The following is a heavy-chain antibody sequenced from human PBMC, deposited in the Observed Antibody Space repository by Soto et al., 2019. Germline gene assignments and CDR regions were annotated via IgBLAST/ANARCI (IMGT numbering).Heavy chain of an antibody. CDR3: ARDSSALEQYYYYYGMDV. V-gene: IGHV3-66*01. J-gene: IGHJ6*02. D-gene: IGHD1-1*01. CDR1: GFTVILNY. CDR2: IYSGGST. Sequence: PGGSLRLSCAASGFTVILNYMSWVRQAPGKGLEWVSVIYSGGSTYYADSVKGRFTISRDNSKNTLYLQMNSLRAEDTAVYYCARDSSALEQYYYYYGMDVWGQGTTVTVSS.